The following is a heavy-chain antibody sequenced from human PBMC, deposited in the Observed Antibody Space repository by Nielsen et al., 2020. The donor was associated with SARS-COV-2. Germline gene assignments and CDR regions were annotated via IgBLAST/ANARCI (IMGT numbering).Heavy chain of an antibody. Sequence: GALRLSCAVYGWSFSGYYWSWIRQPPGKGLEWIGEINHSGSTNYNPSLKSRVTISVDTSKNQFSLKLSSVTAADTAVYYCARGAIAAAGTSWFDPWGQGTLVTVSS. J-gene: IGHJ5*02. V-gene: IGHV4-34*01. D-gene: IGHD6-13*01. CDR2: INHSGST. CDR1: GWSFSGYY. CDR3: ARGAIAAAGTSWFDP.